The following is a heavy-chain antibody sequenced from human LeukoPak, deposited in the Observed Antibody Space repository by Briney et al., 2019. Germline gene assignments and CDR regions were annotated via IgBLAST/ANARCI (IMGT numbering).Heavy chain of an antibody. D-gene: IGHD3-10*01. Sequence: ASVKVSCKASGYTFTSYAMHWVRQAPGQRLEWMGWINAGNGNTKYSQKFQGRVTITRDTSASTAYMELSSLRSEDKAVYYCATYYFGSGSYWNFDYWGQGTLVTVSS. CDR1: GYTFTSYA. V-gene: IGHV1-3*01. CDR2: INAGNGNT. CDR3: ATYYFGSGSYWNFDY. J-gene: IGHJ4*02.